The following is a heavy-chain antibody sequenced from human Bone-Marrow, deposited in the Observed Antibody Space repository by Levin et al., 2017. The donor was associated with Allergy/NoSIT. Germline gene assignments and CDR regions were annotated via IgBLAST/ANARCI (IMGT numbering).Heavy chain of an antibody. V-gene: IGHV3-7*01. Sequence: PGESLKISCAASGSTFSNYWMRWIRQAPGRGLEGVANIKTDGSEKYYVDSVKGRFAISRDNAKNSMYLQLNNVRAEDTGVYYCATAIRGSSWYYCGQGTLVTVSS. CDR2: IKTDGSEK. CDR1: GSTFSNYW. D-gene: IGHD6-13*01. J-gene: IGHJ4*02. CDR3: ATAIRGSSWYY.